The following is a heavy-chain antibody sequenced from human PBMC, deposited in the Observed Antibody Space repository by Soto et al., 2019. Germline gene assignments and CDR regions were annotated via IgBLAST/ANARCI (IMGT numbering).Heavy chain of an antibody. J-gene: IGHJ3*02. CDR2: ISGSGGST. V-gene: IGHV3-23*01. Sequence: EVQLLESGGGLVQPGGSLRLSCAASGFTFSSYAMSWVRQAPGKGLEWVSAISGSGGSTYYADSVKGRFTISRDNSKNTLYLQMNSLRAEDTAAYYCAKATSVLAPRPKNAFDIWGQGTMVTVSS. CDR3: AKATSVLAPRPKNAFDI. CDR1: GFTFSSYA. D-gene: IGHD6-6*01.